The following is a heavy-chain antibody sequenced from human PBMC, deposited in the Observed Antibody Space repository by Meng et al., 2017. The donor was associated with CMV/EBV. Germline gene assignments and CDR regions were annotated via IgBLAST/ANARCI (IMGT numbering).Heavy chain of an antibody. D-gene: IGHD2-2*01. Sequence: GGSLRLSCAASGFTFSSYGMHWVRQAPGKGLEWVAFIRYDGSNKYYADSVKGRFTISGDNSKNTLYLQMNSLRAEDTAVYYCAKDRKRYCSSTSCYLGTFDYWGQGTLVTVSS. CDR1: GFTFSSYG. V-gene: IGHV3-30*02. CDR2: IRYDGSNK. J-gene: IGHJ4*02. CDR3: AKDRKRYCSSTSCYLGTFDY.